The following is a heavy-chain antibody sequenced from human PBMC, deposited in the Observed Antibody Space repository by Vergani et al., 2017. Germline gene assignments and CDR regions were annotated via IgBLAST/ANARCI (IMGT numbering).Heavy chain of an antibody. Sequence: EVQLVESGGGLVQPGGSLRLSCAASGFTFDDYAMHWVRQAPGKGLEWVSGISWNSGSIGYADSVKGRFTISRDNAKNSLYLQMNSLRAEDTALYYCAKEWGRSSWTQPVDYWGQGTLVTVSS. CDR3: AKEWGRSSWTQPVDY. V-gene: IGHV3-9*01. D-gene: IGHD6-13*01. J-gene: IGHJ4*02. CDR1: GFTFDDYA. CDR2: ISWNSGSI.